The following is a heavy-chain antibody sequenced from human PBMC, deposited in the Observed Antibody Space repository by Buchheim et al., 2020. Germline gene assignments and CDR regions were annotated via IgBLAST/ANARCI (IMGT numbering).Heavy chain of an antibody. CDR3: ARDRSGYCSGGSCRGEGFDP. Sequence: QVQLVQSGAEVKKPGASVKVSCKASGYTFTGYYMHWVRQAPGQRLEWMGWINPNSGGTNYAQKFQGWVTMTRDTSISPAYMELSRLRSDDTAVYYCARDRSGYCSGGSCRGEGFDPWGQGTL. CDR1: GYTFTGYY. J-gene: IGHJ5*02. V-gene: IGHV1-2*04. D-gene: IGHD2-15*01. CDR2: INPNSGGT.